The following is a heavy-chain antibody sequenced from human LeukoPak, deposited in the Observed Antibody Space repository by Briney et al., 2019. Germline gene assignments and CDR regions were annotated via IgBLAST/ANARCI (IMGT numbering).Heavy chain of an antibody. Sequence: PSETLSLTCAVYGGSFSGYYWSWIRQPPGKGLEWIGEINHSGSTNYNPSLKSRVTISVDTSKNQFSLKLSSVTAADTAVYYCARGGGRYSYVYFDYWAREPWSPSPQ. J-gene: IGHJ4*02. D-gene: IGHD5-18*01. CDR3: ARGGGRYSYVYFDY. CDR1: GGSFSGYY. CDR2: INHSGST. V-gene: IGHV4-34*01.